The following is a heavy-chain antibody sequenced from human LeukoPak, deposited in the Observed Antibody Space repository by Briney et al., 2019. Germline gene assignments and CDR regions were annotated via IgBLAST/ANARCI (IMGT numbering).Heavy chain of an antibody. Sequence: GGSLRLSCAASGFTFSSYWMSWARQAPGKGLECVANIKQDGSEKYYVDSVKGRFAISRDNAKNSLYLQMNSLRAGDTAVYYCGRSLGYCSSTSCYPTGWFDPWGQGTLVTVSS. CDR2: IKQDGSEK. CDR3: GRSLGYCSSTSCYPTGWFDP. V-gene: IGHV3-7*01. D-gene: IGHD2-2*01. J-gene: IGHJ5*02. CDR1: GFTFSSYW.